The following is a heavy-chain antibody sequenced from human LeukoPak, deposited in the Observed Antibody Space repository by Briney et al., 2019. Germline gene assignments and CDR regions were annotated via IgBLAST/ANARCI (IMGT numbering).Heavy chain of an antibody. Sequence: PSETLSLTCTVSGYSISSGYYWGWIRQPPGKGLEWIGSIYHSGSTYYNPSLKSRVTISVDTSKNQFSLKLSSVTAADTAVYYCARDQPSWQWLVLDYWGQGTLVTVSS. V-gene: IGHV4-38-2*02. CDR1: GYSISSGYY. CDR3: ARDQPSWQWLVLDY. CDR2: IYHSGST. D-gene: IGHD6-19*01. J-gene: IGHJ4*02.